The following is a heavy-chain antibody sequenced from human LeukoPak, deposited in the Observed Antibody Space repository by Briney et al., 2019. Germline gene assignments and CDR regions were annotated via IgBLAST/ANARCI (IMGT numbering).Heavy chain of an antibody. CDR3: ARSAIAVAGGGDY. D-gene: IGHD6-19*01. Sequence: GGSLRLSCAASGFPFSTFGMHWVRQAPGKGLEWVAVTSSDGAIINYADSVKGRFTISRDNSKNSLYLQMNSLRAEDTAVYYCARSAIAVAGGGDYWGQGTLVTVSS. V-gene: IGHV3-30*03. J-gene: IGHJ4*02. CDR2: TSSDGAII. CDR1: GFPFSTFG.